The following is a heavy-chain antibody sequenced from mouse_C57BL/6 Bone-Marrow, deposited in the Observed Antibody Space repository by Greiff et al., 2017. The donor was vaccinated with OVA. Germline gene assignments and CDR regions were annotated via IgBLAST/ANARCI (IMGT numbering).Heavy chain of an antibody. Sequence: EVMLVESGEGLVKPGGSLKLSSAASGFTFSSYAMSWVRQTPEKRLEWVAYISSGGDYIYYADTVKGRFTISRDNARNTLYLQMSSLKSEDTAMYYCTRDGSYGYFDVWGTGTTVTVSS. CDR2: ISSGGDYI. V-gene: IGHV5-9-1*02. J-gene: IGHJ1*03. D-gene: IGHD1-1*01. CDR1: GFTFSSYA. CDR3: TRDGSYGYFDV.